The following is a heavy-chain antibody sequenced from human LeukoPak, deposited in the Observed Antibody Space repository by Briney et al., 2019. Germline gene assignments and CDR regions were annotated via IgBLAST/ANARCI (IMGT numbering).Heavy chain of an antibody. CDR2: INWNGGNT. CDR3: ARTSDGNWFDP. V-gene: IGHV3-20*04. D-gene: IGHD1-26*01. Sequence: GGSLRLSCAASGFTFDDYGMSWVRQGPGKGLEWVSGINWNGGNTGYADSVKGRFTIFRDNAKNSLYLEMDSLRVEDTALYYCARTSDGNWFDPWGQGTLVTASS. J-gene: IGHJ5*02. CDR1: GFTFDDYG.